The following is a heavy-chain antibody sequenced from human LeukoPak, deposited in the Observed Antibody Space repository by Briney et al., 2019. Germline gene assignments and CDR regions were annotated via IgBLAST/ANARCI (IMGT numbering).Heavy chain of an antibody. D-gene: IGHD6-13*01. CDR1: GYTFTSYY. CDR3: GTGGSSWSDAFDI. J-gene: IGHJ3*02. V-gene: IGHV1-46*01. Sequence: ASVKVSCKASGYTFTSYYMHWVRQAPGQGLEWMVIINPSGGSTSYAQKFQGRVTMTRDTSTSTVYMELSSLRSEDTAVYYCGTGGSSWSDAFDIWGQGTMVTVSS. CDR2: INPSGGST.